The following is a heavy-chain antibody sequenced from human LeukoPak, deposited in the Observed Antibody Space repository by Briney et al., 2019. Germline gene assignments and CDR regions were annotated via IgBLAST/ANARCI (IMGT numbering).Heavy chain of an antibody. CDR3: ARQAVSITMVRGVMYNWFDP. V-gene: IGHV4-38-2*01. J-gene: IGHJ5*02. CDR2: MYHRGST. D-gene: IGHD3-10*01. CDR1: GYSFSSGYY. Sequence: SETLTLTCAVSGYSFSSGYYWGWIRPPPKKVLEWTGSMYHRGSTYYNPSLKSRVTISVDTSKNQFSLKLSSVTAADTAVYYCARQAVSITMVRGVMYNWFDPWGQGTLVTVSS.